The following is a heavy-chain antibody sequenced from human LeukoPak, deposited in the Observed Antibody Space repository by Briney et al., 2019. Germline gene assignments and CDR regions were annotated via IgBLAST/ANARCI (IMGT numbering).Heavy chain of an antibody. J-gene: IGHJ4*02. CDR3: ARVFRGGSYGRFWDY. D-gene: IGHD1-26*01. CDR2: IIPIFGTA. Sequence: SVKVSCKASGGTFSSYAISWVRQAPGQGLEWMGGIIPIFGTANYAQKFQGRVTITADKSTSTAYMELSSLRSEDTAVYYCARVFRGGSYGRFWDYWGQGTLVTVSS. CDR1: GGTFSSYA. V-gene: IGHV1-69*06.